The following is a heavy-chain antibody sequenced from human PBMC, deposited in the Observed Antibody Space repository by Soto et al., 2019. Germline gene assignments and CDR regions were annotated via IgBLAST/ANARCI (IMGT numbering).Heavy chain of an antibody. D-gene: IGHD3-9*01. Sequence: GGSLRLSCAASGFTFSSYSMNWVRQAPGKGLEWVSYISSSSSTIYYADSVKGRFTISRDNAKNSLYLQMNSLRAEDTAVYYCARPYYDILTGPGYYFDYWGQGTLVTVSS. V-gene: IGHV3-48*01. CDR3: ARPYYDILTGPGYYFDY. CDR2: ISSSSSTI. CDR1: GFTFSSYS. J-gene: IGHJ4*02.